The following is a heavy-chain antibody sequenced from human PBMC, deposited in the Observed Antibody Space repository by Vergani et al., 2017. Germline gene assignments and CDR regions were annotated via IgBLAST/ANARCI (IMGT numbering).Heavy chain of an antibody. D-gene: IGHD3-22*01. CDR3: ARLYGRDSSGSKYFDY. V-gene: IGHV5-51*01. J-gene: IGHJ4*02. Sequence: EVQLVQSGAEVKTPGESLKISCQISGYSFTNYWIGWVRQMPGKGLEWMGIIHPADSDTRYSPSFQSQVTISVDKAISTAYLQRSSLRASDSAMYYCARLYGRDSSGSKYFDYWGQGTLGTGSS. CDR2: IHPADSDT. CDR1: GYSFTNYW.